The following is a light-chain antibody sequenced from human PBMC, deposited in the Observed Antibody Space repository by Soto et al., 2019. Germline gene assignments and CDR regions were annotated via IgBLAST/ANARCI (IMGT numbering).Light chain of an antibody. V-gene: IGKV3-15*01. Sequence: EIVMTQSPATLSVSPGERATLSCRASQSVSSNLAWYQQKPCQAPRLLIYGASTRATGIPARFSGSGSGTEFTLPISSLQSEDFAVYYCQQYNKWPPYTFGQGTKLEIK. CDR1: QSVSSN. CDR2: GAS. J-gene: IGKJ2*01. CDR3: QQYNKWPPYT.